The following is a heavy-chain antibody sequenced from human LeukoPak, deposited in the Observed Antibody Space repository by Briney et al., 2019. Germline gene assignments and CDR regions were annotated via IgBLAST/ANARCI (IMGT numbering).Heavy chain of an antibody. CDR3: ARGLRFTEYFQH. J-gene: IGHJ1*01. CDR1: GGTFSSYA. D-gene: IGHD3-16*01. V-gene: IGHV1-69*13. CDR2: IIPIFGTA. Sequence: SVKVSCKASGGTFSSYAISWVRQAPGQGLEWMGGIIPIFGTANYAQKFQGRVTITADESTSTAYMELSSLRSEDTAVYYCARGLRFTEYFQHWGQGTLVTVSS.